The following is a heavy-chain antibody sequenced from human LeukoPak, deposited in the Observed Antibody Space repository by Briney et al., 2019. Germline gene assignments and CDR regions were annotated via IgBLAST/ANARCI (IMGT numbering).Heavy chain of an antibody. V-gene: IGHV3-74*01. CDR3: ASDTGWYFDL. J-gene: IGHJ2*01. D-gene: IGHD4-17*01. CDR1: GFTFSGYW. Sequence: PGGSLRLSCAASGFTFSGYWMHWVRQALGMGLVWVSRITGDGISTSYADSVKGRFTISRDNAKNTLYLQMISLRAEDTAVYYCASDTGWYFDLWGRGTLVTVSS. CDR2: ITGDGIST.